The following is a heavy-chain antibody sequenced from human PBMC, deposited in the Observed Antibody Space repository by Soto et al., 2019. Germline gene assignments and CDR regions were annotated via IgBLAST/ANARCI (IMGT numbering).Heavy chain of an antibody. Sequence: SQTLSLTCAISGDSVSSTTAAWNWIRQSPSRGLEWLGRTYYRSKWYHDYAVSVKSRITINPDTSKNQFSLQLNSVTPEDTAVYYCGRSGYFAEYLHHWGQGTQVTVSS. CDR2: TYYRSKWYH. CDR3: GRSGYFAEYLHH. J-gene: IGHJ1*01. D-gene: IGHD3-3*01. CDR1: GDSVSSTTAA. V-gene: IGHV6-1*01.